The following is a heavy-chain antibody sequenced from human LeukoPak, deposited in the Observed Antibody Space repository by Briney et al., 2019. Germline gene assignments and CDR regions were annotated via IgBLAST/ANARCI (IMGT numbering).Heavy chain of an antibody. V-gene: IGHV1-18*01. D-gene: IGHD2-2*01. Sequence: ASVKVSCKASGYTFTHYAITWVRQAPGQGLEWMGWISAYNLNTNYAQNLQGRVTMTVDTSTTTAYMELRSLTSADTAVYYCARVGNGASWPWEWFDPWGQGTLVAVSS. J-gene: IGHJ5*02. CDR2: ISAYNLNT. CDR3: ARVGNGASWPWEWFDP. CDR1: GYTFTHYA.